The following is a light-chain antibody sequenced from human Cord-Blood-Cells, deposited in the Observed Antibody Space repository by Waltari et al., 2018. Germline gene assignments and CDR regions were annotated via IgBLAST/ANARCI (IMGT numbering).Light chain of an antibody. Sequence: SSELTQDPAVSVALGQTVRITCQGDSLRSIYSSWYQQKPGQAPVLVIYGKNNRPSGIPDRFSGSSSGNTASLTITGAQAEDEADYYCNSRDSSGNPWVFGGGTKLTVL. V-gene: IGLV3-19*01. CDR1: SLRSIY. CDR2: GKN. CDR3: NSRDSSGNPWV. J-gene: IGLJ3*02.